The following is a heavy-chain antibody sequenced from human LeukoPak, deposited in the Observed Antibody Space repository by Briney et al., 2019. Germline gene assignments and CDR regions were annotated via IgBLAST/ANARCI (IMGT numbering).Heavy chain of an antibody. J-gene: IGHJ5*01. V-gene: IGHV3-43*02. Sequence: PGGSLRLSCAAPGFSFDDYAIHWVRQAPGKGLEWVSLISGDGGSTFYADSVKGRFTISGDNSKNSLYLQMSSLRSEDTALYYCARESDSSGWYDSWGQGTLVTVSS. D-gene: IGHD3-22*01. CDR1: GFSFDDYA. CDR2: ISGDGGST. CDR3: ARESDSSGWYDS.